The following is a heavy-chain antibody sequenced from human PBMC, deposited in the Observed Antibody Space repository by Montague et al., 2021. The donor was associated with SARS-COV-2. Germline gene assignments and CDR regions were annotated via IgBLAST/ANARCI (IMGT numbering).Heavy chain of an antibody. V-gene: IGHV3-23*01. D-gene: IGHD3-10*01. CDR3: AKDRLALLWFRERYEVFDI. CDR1: GFTFSKYA. J-gene: IGHJ3*02. Sequence: SLRLSCAASGFTFSKYAMSWVRQAPGKGLEWVSAISGSGRSTYYADSVKGRVTISRDNSKNTLYLQMNSLRAEDTAVYYCAKDRLALLWFRERYEVFDIGGQGTRVT. CDR2: ISGSGRST.